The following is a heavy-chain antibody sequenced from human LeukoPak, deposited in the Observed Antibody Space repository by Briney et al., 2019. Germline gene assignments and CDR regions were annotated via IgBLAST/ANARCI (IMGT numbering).Heavy chain of an antibody. J-gene: IGHJ4*02. D-gene: IGHD1-26*01. CDR3: ARITWELLGVGQYFDY. Sequence: PGGSLRLSCVVSEFTFSCYWMSWVRRAPAKGLDWVANIKQDGSERYYVASVKGRFTNSRDNARNSLYLQMNRLRVEDTAVYYCARITWELLGVGQYFDYWGQGTLVTVSS. CDR1: EFTFSCYW. V-gene: IGHV3-7*01. CDR2: IKQDGSER.